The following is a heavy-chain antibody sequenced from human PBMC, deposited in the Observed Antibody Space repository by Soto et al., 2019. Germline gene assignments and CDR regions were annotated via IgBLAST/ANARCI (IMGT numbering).Heavy chain of an antibody. Sequence: GGSLRLSCEASGFNFGSYAMHWVRQTPGKGLEWVAVISFDGSNKFYAESVKGRITISRDNSKNTLFLQMNSLRPEDTAVYYCARDMGYSYRTGYGLDVWGQGTTVTVSS. CDR3: ARDMGYSYRTGYGLDV. J-gene: IGHJ6*02. D-gene: IGHD5-18*01. CDR1: GFNFGSYA. CDR2: ISFDGSNK. V-gene: IGHV3-30-3*01.